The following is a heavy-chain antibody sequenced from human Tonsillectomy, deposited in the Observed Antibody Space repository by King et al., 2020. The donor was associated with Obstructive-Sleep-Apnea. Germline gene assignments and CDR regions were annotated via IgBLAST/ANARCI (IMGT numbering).Heavy chain of an antibody. CDR3: TRSSGGCCGYYHHY. Sequence: QLVQSGAEVKKPGASVKVSCKASGYTFTTYGISWVRQAPGQGLEWMGWISAYNGKTNYAQKLQGRVTMTTDTSTTTAYMELRSLRSDDTAVYYCTRSSGGCCGYYHHYRGPGNLVNVSS. CDR2: ISAYNGKT. J-gene: IGHJ4*02. D-gene: IGHD3-3*01. CDR1: GYTFTTYG. V-gene: IGHV1-18*01.